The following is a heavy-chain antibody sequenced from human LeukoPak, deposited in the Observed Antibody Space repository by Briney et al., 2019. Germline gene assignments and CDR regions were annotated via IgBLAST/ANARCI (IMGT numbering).Heavy chain of an antibody. CDR2: ISGSGDNT. CDR3: PKMKGDPLPKYYMDV. CDR1: GLTFSGFA. V-gene: IGHV3-23*01. D-gene: IGHD1-26*01. Sequence: GGSLRLSCAASGLTFSGFAMSWVRRTPGKGLEWVSGISGSGDNTLYADSVKGRFTISRDNSQSTLYLEMNRLRAEDTAIYCWPKMKGDPLPKYYMDVWGQGTTVTVSS. J-gene: IGHJ6*01.